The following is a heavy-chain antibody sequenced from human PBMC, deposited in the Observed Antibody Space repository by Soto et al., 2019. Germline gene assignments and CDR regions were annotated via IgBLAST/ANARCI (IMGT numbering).Heavy chain of an antibody. Sequence: SETLSLTCTVSGGSISSYYWSWIRQPPGKGLEWIGYIYYSGSTNYNPSLKSRVTISVDTSKNQFSLKLSSVTAADTAVYYCARGLGSDYYGSGSSSPNWFDPWGQGTLVTVSS. V-gene: IGHV4-59*01. D-gene: IGHD3-10*01. CDR2: IYYSGST. J-gene: IGHJ5*02. CDR1: GGSISSYY. CDR3: ARGLGSDYYGSGSSSPNWFDP.